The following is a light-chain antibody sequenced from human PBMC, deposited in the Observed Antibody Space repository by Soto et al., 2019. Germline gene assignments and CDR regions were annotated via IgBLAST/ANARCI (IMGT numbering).Light chain of an antibody. J-gene: IGKJ1*01. Sequence: DIQMTQSPSTLSASVGERVTITCRASQSISSWLAWYQQKPGKAPKLLIYKASSLESGVPSRFSGSGSGTEFTLTISSLQPYDFATYYCHQYDSYSRTFGQGTKVEIK. CDR1: QSISSW. CDR2: KAS. V-gene: IGKV1-5*03. CDR3: HQYDSYSRT.